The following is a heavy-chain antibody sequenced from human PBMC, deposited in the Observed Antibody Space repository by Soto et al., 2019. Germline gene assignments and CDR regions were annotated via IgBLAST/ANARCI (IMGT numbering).Heavy chain of an antibody. V-gene: IGHV3-21*01. CDR3: ARVLGEEAVTSGWYFDL. J-gene: IGHJ2*01. D-gene: IGHD4-17*01. Sequence: EVQLVESGGGLVKPGGSLRLSCAASGFTFSSYTMNWVRQAPGKVLECVSSISRSSRNIYFADSVKGRFTISRENAKNTLYLQMNSLRAEDTAVYYCARVLGEEAVTSGWYFDLWGRGTLVTVSS. CDR2: ISRSSRNI. CDR1: GFTFSSYT.